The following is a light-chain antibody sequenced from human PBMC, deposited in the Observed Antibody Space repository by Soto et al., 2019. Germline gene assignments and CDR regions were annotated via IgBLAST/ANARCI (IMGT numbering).Light chain of an antibody. CDR3: HHYET. V-gene: IGKV3-15*01. J-gene: IGKJ1*01. CDR2: GAS. CDR1: QSVSSD. Sequence: EIVMTQSPATLSVSPGERATLSCRASQSVSSDLAWYHQKPGQAPRLLIYGASTRATGIPARFSGSGSGTESTLTISRLEPEDFTVYYCHHYETFGQGTKVDIK.